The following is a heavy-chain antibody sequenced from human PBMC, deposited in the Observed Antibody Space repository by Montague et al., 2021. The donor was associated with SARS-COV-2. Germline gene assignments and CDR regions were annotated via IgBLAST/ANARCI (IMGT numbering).Heavy chain of an antibody. Sequence: SETLSLTCAVYGGSFSGYYWSWIRQPPGKGLEWIGEINHSGSTNYNPSLKSRVTIPVDTSKNQFSLKLSSVTAADTAVYYCASFISGYYYDSSGYYSWGQGTLVTVSS. V-gene: IGHV4-34*01. D-gene: IGHD3-22*01. CDR1: GGSFSGYY. CDR2: INHSGST. J-gene: IGHJ4*02. CDR3: ASFISGYYYDSSGYYS.